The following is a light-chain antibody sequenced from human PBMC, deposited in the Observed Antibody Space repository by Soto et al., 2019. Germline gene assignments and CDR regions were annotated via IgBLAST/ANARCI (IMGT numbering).Light chain of an antibody. J-gene: IGKJ5*01. Sequence: EIVLTQSPATLSLSPGETATLPCRASQSVRNYLAWYQQKPGQAPRLLIYDASTRATGIPARFSGSGSGTEFTLTISSLQSEDFAVYYCQQYNNWPPITFGQGTRLEI. CDR1: QSVRNY. CDR3: QQYNNWPPIT. CDR2: DAS. V-gene: IGKV3-15*01.